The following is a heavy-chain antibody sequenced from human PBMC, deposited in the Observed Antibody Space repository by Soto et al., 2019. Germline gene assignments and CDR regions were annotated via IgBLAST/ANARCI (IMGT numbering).Heavy chain of an antibody. CDR3: ARRHDAFDV. V-gene: IGHV3-30*14. CDR2: ISNDGSNK. Sequence: QVQLVESGGGVVQPGRSLRLSCAASGFTFRSYAMHWVRQAPGKGLEWVAVISNDGSNKYYADSVKGRFTISRDNSKNTLYFQMNSLSTEDTAVYYCARRHDAFDVWGQGTMVTVSS. CDR1: GFTFRSYA. J-gene: IGHJ3*01.